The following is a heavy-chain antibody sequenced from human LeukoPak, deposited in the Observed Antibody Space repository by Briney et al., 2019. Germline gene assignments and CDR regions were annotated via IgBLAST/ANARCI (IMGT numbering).Heavy chain of an antibody. V-gene: IGHV3-23*01. CDR3: AKYTGDHIEYFDY. Sequence: PGGSLRLSCAASGFTFSSYAMSWVRQAPGKGLEWVSAISGSGGSTYYADSVKGRFTISRDNSKNTLYLQMNSLRVEDTAVYYCAKYTGDHIEYFDYWGQGTLVTVSS. CDR1: GFTFSSYA. D-gene: IGHD4-17*01. J-gene: IGHJ4*02. CDR2: ISGSGGST.